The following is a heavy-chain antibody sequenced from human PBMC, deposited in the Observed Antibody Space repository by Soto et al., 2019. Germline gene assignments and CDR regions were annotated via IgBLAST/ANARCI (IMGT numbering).Heavy chain of an antibody. CDR1: GGTFSSYA. J-gene: IGHJ6*01. Sequence: SVKVSYKASGGTFSSYAIRLVRQAPGQGLEWMGGIIPIFGTANYAQKFQVRVTITSDKSTSTAYMELSSLRSEDTAVYYCAREDRGYDFWSGSFGSRYYYGMYVWGQGTTVTSPQ. D-gene: IGHD3-3*01. CDR2: IIPIFGTA. V-gene: IGHV1-69*06. CDR3: AREDRGYDFWSGSFGSRYYYGMYV.